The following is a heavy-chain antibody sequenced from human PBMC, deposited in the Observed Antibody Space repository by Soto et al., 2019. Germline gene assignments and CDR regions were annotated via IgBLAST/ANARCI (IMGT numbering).Heavy chain of an antibody. CDR3: ASHLEYSRQSDY. J-gene: IGHJ4*02. CDR1: GGTFSSYA. V-gene: IGHV1-69*13. CDR2: IIPIFGTA. Sequence: SVKVSCKASGGTFSSYAISWVRQAPGQGLEWMGGIIPIFGTANYAQKFQGRVTITADESTSTAYMELSSLRSEDTAVYYCASHLEYSRQSDYWGQGTLVTVSS. D-gene: IGHD6-6*01.